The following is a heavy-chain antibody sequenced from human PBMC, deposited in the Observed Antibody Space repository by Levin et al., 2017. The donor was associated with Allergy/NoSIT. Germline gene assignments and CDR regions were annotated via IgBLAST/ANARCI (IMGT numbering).Heavy chain of an antibody. CDR2: IYYSGST. J-gene: IGHJ6*02. CDR1: GGSVSSGSYY. CDR3: ARDARLATIQYYYGMDV. D-gene: IGHD5-24*01. Sequence: ASETLSLTCTVSGGSVSSGSYYWSWIRQPPGKGLEWIGYIYYSGSTNYNPSLKSRVTISVDTSKNQFSLKLSSVTAADTAVYYCARDARLATIQYYYGMDVWGQGTTVTVSS. V-gene: IGHV4-61*01.